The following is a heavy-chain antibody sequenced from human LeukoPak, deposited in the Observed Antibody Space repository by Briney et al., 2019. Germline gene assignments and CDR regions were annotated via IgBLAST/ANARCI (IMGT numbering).Heavy chain of an antibody. J-gene: IGHJ4*02. CDR3: AREPTSSYYDSSGWPDY. CDR2: ISSSNSTI. D-gene: IGHD3-22*01. Sequence: GGSLRLSCAASGFTFSSYSMNWVRQAPGKGLEWVSYISSSNSTIYYADSVKGRFTISRDNAKSTLYLQMNSLRAEDTAVYYCAREPTSSYYDSSGWPDYWGQGTLVTVSS. CDR1: GFTFSSYS. V-gene: IGHV3-48*04.